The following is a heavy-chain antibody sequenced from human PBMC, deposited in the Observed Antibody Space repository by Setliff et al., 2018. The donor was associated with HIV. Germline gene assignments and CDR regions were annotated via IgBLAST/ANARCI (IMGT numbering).Heavy chain of an antibody. CDR2: IKQDGSEK. Sequence: PGESLKISCAASGFTFSTYWMNWVRQAPGKGLEWVANIKQDGSEKNYMDSVKGRFTIPRDNAKNSLYLQMNSLRVEDTAVYYCATDCAVVGGTGSLDSWGQGTLVTVSS. J-gene: IGHJ4*02. CDR3: ATDCAVVGGTGSLDS. D-gene: IGHD1-26*01. V-gene: IGHV3-7*05. CDR1: GFTFSTYW.